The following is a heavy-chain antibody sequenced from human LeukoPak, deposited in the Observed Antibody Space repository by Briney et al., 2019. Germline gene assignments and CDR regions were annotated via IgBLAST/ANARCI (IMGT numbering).Heavy chain of an antibody. J-gene: IGHJ4*02. CDR2: FFASGGT. CDR1: GGSISSGGYF. Sequence: SETLSLTCTVSGGSISSGGYFWSWIRQPAGKGLERIARFFASGGTNYNPSLQRRGTISVDTSKNQFSLNLTSVTAADTAVYYCARHPQPAYYDGTNGASDFWGQGTLVTVSS. CDR3: ARHPQPAYYDGTNGASDF. D-gene: IGHD3-22*01. V-gene: IGHV4-61*02.